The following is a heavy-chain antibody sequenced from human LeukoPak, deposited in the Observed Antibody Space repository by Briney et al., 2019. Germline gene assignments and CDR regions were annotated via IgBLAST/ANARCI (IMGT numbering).Heavy chain of an antibody. CDR2: INTNTGNP. D-gene: IGHD6-19*01. V-gene: IGHV7-4-1*02. CDR3: ARDAGSGWYYEYYFDY. Sequence: ASVKVSCKASGYTFTSYAMNWVRQAPGQGLEWVGWINTNTGNPTYAQGFTGRFVFSLDTSVSTAYLQISSLKAEDTAVYYCARDAGSGWYYEYYFDYWGQGTLVTVSS. CDR1: GYTFTSYA. J-gene: IGHJ4*02.